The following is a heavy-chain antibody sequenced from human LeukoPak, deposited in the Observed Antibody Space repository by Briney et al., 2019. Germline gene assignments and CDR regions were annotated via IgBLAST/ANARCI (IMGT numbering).Heavy chain of an antibody. CDR1: GFTFSSYA. V-gene: IGHV3-23*01. J-gene: IGHJ4*02. D-gene: IGHD4-23*01. Sequence: GGYLRLSCAASGFTFSSYAMSWVRQAPGKGLEWVSALSRSGDNTYYADSVKGRFTISRDNSRSTLYLQMNSLRVEDTAVYYCVKDPGVVILPWGHWGQGTLVTVSS. CDR3: VKDPGVVILPWGH. CDR2: LSRSGDNT.